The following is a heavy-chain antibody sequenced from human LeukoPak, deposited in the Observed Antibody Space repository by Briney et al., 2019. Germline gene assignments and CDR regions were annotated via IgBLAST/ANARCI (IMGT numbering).Heavy chain of an antibody. CDR3: AKGLGGRSGWYWGGFDY. CDR1: EFTFGDYA. CDR2: IGGSGVST. D-gene: IGHD6-19*01. J-gene: IGHJ4*02. V-gene: IGHV3-23*01. Sequence: PGGSLRLSCAASEFTFGDYAMGWVRQAPGKGLEWVSVIGGSGVSTYYADSVKGRFTISRDNSNNALYLQMNSLRPEDTAVYYCAKGLGGRSGWYWGGFDYWGQGALVTVSS.